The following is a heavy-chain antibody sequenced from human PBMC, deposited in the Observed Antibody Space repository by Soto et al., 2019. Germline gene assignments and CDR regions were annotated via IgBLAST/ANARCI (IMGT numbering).Heavy chain of an antibody. J-gene: IGHJ4*02. CDR1: GGSISSSNW. Sequence: QVQLQESGPGLVKPSGTLSLTCAVSGGSISSSNWCSWVRQPPGEGLEWIGEIYHSGSTNYNPSLKSRVTISVDKSKNQFSLKLSSVTAADTGVYYCARDRYSSGWYYFDYWGQGTLVTVSS. CDR2: IYHSGST. V-gene: IGHV4-4*02. D-gene: IGHD6-19*01. CDR3: ARDRYSSGWYYFDY.